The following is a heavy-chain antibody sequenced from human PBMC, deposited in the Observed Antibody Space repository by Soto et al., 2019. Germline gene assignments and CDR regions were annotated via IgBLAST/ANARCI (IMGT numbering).Heavy chain of an antibody. Sequence: QITVKESGLTLVKPTETLTLTCTFSGFSLSSIGMGVGWIRQPPGKALEGLALIYWDDDNRYSPSLSSRLTITKDTSKTEVDLTMSNMDPVDTAPYYCERITRCVYDSGRLWEKFDYWGQGTLVTVSS. V-gene: IGHV2-5*02. D-gene: IGHD5-12*01. CDR1: GFSLSSIGMG. J-gene: IGHJ4*02. CDR3: ERITRCVYDSGRLWEKFDY. CDR2: IYWDDDN.